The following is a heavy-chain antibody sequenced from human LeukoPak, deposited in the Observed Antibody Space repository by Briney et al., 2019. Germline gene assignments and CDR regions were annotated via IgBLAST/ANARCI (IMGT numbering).Heavy chain of an antibody. CDR3: GRGPDYVLGNYRPPFEY. J-gene: IGHJ4*02. CDR2: ITHSGST. D-gene: IGHD3-16*02. CDR1: SGSFSGYY. V-gene: IGHV4-34*01. Sequence: SETLSLTCAVNSGSFSGYYWSWIRQPPGKGLEWIGEITHSGSTNYDPSLNSRVTMSVDTSKNQFSLKLSSVTAADTAIYYCGRGPDYVLGNYRPPFEYWGQGSLVTVSS.